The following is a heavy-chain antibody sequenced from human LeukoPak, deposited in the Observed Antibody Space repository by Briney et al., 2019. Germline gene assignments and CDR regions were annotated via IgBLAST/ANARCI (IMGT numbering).Heavy chain of an antibody. V-gene: IGHV1-69*05. J-gene: IGHJ4*02. D-gene: IGHD3-22*01. CDR2: IIPIFGTA. Sequence: SVKVSCKASEGTFSSYAISWVRQAPGQGPEWMGGIIPIFGTANYAQKFQGRVTITTDESTSTAYMELSSLRSEDTAVYYCARDGYYDSSGYYWVDYWGQGTLVTVSS. CDR1: EGTFSSYA. CDR3: ARDGYYDSSGYYWVDY.